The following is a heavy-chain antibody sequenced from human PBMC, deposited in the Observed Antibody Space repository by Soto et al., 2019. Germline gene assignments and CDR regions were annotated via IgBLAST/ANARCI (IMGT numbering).Heavy chain of an antibody. Sequence: PSDTLSLTCGVCGDSIPNSRCYWAWVRQPPGEGLEWIGSIYHTGNAYYTPSLKSRVTIFVDTSKNQFSLKLTSVTAADTALYYCARDYFDSSDYTTNWFDPWGQGALVTVS. CDR2: IYHTGNA. CDR3: ARDYFDSSDYTTNWFDP. CDR1: GDSIPNSRCY. V-gene: IGHV4-39*01. J-gene: IGHJ5*02. D-gene: IGHD3-22*01.